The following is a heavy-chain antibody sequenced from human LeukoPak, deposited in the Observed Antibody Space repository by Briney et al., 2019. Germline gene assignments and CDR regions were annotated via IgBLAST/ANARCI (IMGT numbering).Heavy chain of an antibody. CDR1: GASFSDYY. J-gene: IGHJ5*02. D-gene: IGHD2-21*01. Sequence: SETLSLTCAVYGASFSDYYWSWIRQPPGKGLEWIGEINHSGSTNYNPSLKTRVTISVDTSKNQFSLKLSSVTAADTAVYYCARVGGDFPGGFDPWGQGTLVTVSS. V-gene: IGHV4-34*01. CDR3: ARVGGDFPGGFDP. CDR2: INHSGST.